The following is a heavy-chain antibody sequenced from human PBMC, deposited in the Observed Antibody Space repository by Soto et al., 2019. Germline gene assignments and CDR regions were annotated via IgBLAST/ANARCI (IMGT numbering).Heavy chain of an antibody. CDR3: AIESWLVSSSSLYYYYYMDV. V-gene: IGHV4-59*01. Sequence: PSETLSLTCTVSGGSISSYYWSWIRQPPGKRLEWIGYIYYSGSTNYNPSLKSRVNISVDTSKNQFSLKLSSVTAADAAVYYCAIESWLVSSSSLYYYYYMDVWGKGTTVTVSS. CDR2: IYYSGST. J-gene: IGHJ6*03. CDR1: GGSISSYY. D-gene: IGHD6-6*01.